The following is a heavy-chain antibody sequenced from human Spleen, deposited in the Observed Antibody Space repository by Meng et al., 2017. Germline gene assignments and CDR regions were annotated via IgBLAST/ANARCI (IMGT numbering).Heavy chain of an antibody. CDR1: RGTFSSYA. V-gene: IGHV1-69*01. CDR2: IIPIFGTA. J-gene: IGHJ5*02. Sequence: QGQLLQSGAEVKKPGSSVKVSCKASRGTFSSYAISWVRQAPGQGLEWMGGIIPIFGTANYAQKFQGRVTITADESTSTAYMELSSLRSEDTAVYYCARDHYDFPSEGWFDPWGQGTLVTVSS. CDR3: ARDHYDFPSEGWFDP. D-gene: IGHD3-3*01.